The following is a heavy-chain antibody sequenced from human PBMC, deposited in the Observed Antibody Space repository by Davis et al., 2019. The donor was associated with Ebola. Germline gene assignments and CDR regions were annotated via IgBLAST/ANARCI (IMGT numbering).Heavy chain of an antibody. CDR3: AREYR. J-gene: IGHJ4*02. CDR1: GFTVSSNY. Sequence: GESLKISCAASGFTVSSNYMSWVRQAPGKGLEWVSVIYSGGSTYYADSVRGRFTISRDNAKNSLDLQMNSLRAEDTAVYYCAREYRWGQGTLVTVSS. CDR2: IYSGGST. V-gene: IGHV3-53*01. D-gene: IGHD5-12*01.